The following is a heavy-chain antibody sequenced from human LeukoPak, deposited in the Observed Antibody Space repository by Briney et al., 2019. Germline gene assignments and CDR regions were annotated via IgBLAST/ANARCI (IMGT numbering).Heavy chain of an antibody. J-gene: IGHJ4*02. CDR2: ISSSSSYI. CDR1: GFTFSSYS. CDR3: ARGPRGYSYGLGYY. Sequence: GGSLRLSCAASGFTFSSYSMNWVRQAPGKGLEWVSSISSSSSYIYYADSVKGRFTISRDNAKNSLYLQMNSLRAEDTAVYYCARGPRGYSYGLGYYWGQGTLVTVSS. V-gene: IGHV3-21*01. D-gene: IGHD5-18*01.